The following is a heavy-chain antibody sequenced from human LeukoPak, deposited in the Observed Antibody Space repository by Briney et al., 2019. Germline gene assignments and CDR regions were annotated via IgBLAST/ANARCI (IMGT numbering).Heavy chain of an antibody. J-gene: IGHJ4*02. Sequence: SETLSLTCTLSGRSISSCGYYWSWIRQHPGKVLEWIGYIYYSGSIYYNPYLKSRVTISVDTSKNQFSLKLSYVTAADTAVYYCARDSSGTFDYWGQGTLVTVCS. CDR1: GRSISSCGYY. D-gene: IGHD3-22*01. CDR2: IYYSGSI. V-gene: IGHV4-31*03. CDR3: ARDSSGTFDY.